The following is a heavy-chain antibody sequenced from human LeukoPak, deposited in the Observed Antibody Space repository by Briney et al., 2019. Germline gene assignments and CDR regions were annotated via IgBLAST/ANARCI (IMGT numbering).Heavy chain of an antibody. CDR2: ISTYNGNT. CDR1: GYTFTTYG. D-gene: IGHD6-19*01. J-gene: IGHJ4*02. V-gene: IGHV1-18*01. CDR3: ARDNSGWYRGHDY. Sequence: ASVKVSCKASGYTFTTYGLSWVRQAPGQGLEWMGWISTYNGNTNYAQKFQGRVTMTRDTSISTAYMELSRLRSDDTAVYYCARDNSGWYRGHDYWGQGTLVTVSS.